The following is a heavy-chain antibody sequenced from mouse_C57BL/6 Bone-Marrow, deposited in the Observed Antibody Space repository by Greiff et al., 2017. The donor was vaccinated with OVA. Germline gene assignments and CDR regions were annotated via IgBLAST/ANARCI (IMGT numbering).Heavy chain of an antibody. CDR3: ARSDIEGAMDY. Sequence: EVQLQQSGPELVKPGASVKISCKASGYTFTDYYLNWVKQSHGKSLEWIGDINPNNGGTSYNQKFKGKATLTVDKSSSTAYMELRSLTSEDSAVYDCARSDIEGAMDYWGQGTSVTVSS. CDR2: INPNNGGT. CDR1: GYTFTDYY. V-gene: IGHV1-26*01. D-gene: IGHD3-3*01. J-gene: IGHJ4*01.